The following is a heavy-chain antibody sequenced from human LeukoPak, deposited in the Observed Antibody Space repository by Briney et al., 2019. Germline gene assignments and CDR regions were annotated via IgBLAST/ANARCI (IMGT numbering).Heavy chain of an antibody. V-gene: IGHV3-53*01. D-gene: IGHD3-3*01. J-gene: IGHJ5*02. CDR2: IYSGGST. Sequence: GGSLRLSCAASGFTVSSNYMSWVRQAPGKGLEWVSVIYSGGSTYYADSVKGRFTISRDNSKNTLYLQMNSLRAEDTAVYYCARGYYDFWSGYQAYNWFDPWGQGTLVTVSS. CDR3: ARGYYDFWSGYQAYNWFDP. CDR1: GFTVSSNY.